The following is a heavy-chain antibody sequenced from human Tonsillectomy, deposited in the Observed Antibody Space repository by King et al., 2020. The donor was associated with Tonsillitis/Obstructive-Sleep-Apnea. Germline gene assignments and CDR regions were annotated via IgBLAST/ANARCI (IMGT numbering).Heavy chain of an antibody. Sequence: VQLQESGPGLVKPSETLSLTCTVSGGSISSYYWSWIRQPPGKGLEWIGYIYYSGSTNYNPSLKSRVTISVDTSKNQFSLKLSSVTAADTAVYYCARVGGGSSGWTDFDYWGQGTLVTVSP. CDR3: ARVGGGSSGWTDFDY. CDR2: IYYSGST. V-gene: IGHV4-59*01. J-gene: IGHJ4*02. D-gene: IGHD6-19*01. CDR1: GGSISSYY.